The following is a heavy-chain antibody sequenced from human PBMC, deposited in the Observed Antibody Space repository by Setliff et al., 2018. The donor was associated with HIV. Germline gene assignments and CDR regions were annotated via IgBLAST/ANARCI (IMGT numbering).Heavy chain of an antibody. CDR3: AKDYTPTFWEYNWFDV. D-gene: IGHD3-3*01. Sequence: GGSLRLSCAASGFTFSYHAMTWVRQAPGKGLEWVSGISGSGDSTFYADSVKGRFTISRENSKNTLSLQMNDLRADDTALYYCAKDYTPTFWEYNWFDVWGQGTLVTVSS. CDR1: GFTFSYHA. CDR2: ISGSGDST. V-gene: IGHV3-23*01. J-gene: IGHJ5*02.